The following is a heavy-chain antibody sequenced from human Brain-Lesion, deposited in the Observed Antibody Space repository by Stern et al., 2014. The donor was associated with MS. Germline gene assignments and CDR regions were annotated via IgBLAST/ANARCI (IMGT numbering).Heavy chain of an antibody. V-gene: IGHV3-7*01. CDR3: AREQYQVPYYYYYYGMDV. CDR1: GFTFSNYW. D-gene: IGHD2-2*01. CDR2: IKQDGSEK. Sequence: VQLVESGGRLVQPGGSLRLSCAASGFTFSNYWMRWVRQAPAKGLEWVANIKQDGSEKYYVDSVKGRFTISRDNAKNSLYLQMNSLRAEDTAVYYCAREQYQVPYYYYYYGMDVWGQGTTVTVSS. J-gene: IGHJ6*02.